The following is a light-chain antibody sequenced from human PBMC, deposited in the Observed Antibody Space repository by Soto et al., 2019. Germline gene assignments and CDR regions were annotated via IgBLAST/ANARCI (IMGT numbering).Light chain of an antibody. V-gene: IGLV4-69*01. CDR2: LNSDGSH. CDR1: SGHSTYA. Sequence: QLVLTQSPSASASLGASVKLTCTLSSGHSTYAIAWHQPQPEKGPRYLMKLNSDGSHSKGDGIPDRFSGSTSVAERYLTISSLQSEDEADYYCQTWGAGISVVFGGGTKLTVL. CDR3: QTWGAGISVV. J-gene: IGLJ2*01.